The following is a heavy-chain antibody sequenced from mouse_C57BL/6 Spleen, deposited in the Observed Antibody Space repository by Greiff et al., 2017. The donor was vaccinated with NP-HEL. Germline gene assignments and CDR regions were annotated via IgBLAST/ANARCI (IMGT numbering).Heavy chain of an antibody. Sequence: QVQLQQPGAELVKPGASVKLSCKASGYPFTSYWMHWVKQRPGPGLEWIGMIHPNSGSTNYNEKFKSKATLTVDKSSSTAYMQLSSLTSEDSAVYYCARGNGYDRFDYWGQGTTLTVSS. CDR1: GYPFTSYW. D-gene: IGHD2-2*01. V-gene: IGHV1-64*01. CDR2: IHPNSGST. J-gene: IGHJ2*01. CDR3: ARGNGYDRFDY.